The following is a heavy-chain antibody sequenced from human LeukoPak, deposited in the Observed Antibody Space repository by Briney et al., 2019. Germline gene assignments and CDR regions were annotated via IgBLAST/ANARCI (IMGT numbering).Heavy chain of an antibody. Sequence: PSETLSLTCAVYGGSFSGYYWSWIRQPPGKGLEWIGYIYYTGTSYNPSLKSRVTISADTSKNQFSLKLISVTAADTAVYYCARDKGVYSSSWHWFDPWGQGTLVTVSS. J-gene: IGHJ5*02. CDR3: ARDKGVYSSSWHWFDP. D-gene: IGHD6-13*01. V-gene: IGHV4-59*01. CDR2: IYYTGT. CDR1: GGSFSGYY.